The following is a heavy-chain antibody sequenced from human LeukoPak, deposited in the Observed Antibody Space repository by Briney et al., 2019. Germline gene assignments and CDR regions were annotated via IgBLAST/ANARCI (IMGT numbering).Heavy chain of an antibody. CDR2: MNPNSGDT. Sequence: ASVKVSCKASGYTFTSYDINWVRPATGQGLAWMGWMNPNSGDTGYAQKFQGRVTMTRNTSISTAYMELSSLRSEDTAVYYCARAYGDYGYPYYYYGMDVWGQGTTVTVSS. CDR1: GYTFTSYD. D-gene: IGHD4-17*01. CDR3: ARAYGDYGYPYYYYGMDV. V-gene: IGHV1-8*01. J-gene: IGHJ6*02.